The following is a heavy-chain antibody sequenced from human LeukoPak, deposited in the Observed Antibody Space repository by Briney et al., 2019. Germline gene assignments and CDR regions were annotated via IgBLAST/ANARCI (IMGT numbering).Heavy chain of an antibody. CDR1: GFTFSTFA. V-gene: IGHV3-23*01. J-gene: IGHJ5*02. D-gene: IGHD3-10*01. CDR3: AKEGPYYYGSGSSVFFDP. Sequence: GGSLRLSCAASGFTFSTFAMIWVRQPPGKGLEWVSSIFPSGGEIHYADSVKGRFTISRDNSKNTLYLQMNSLRAEDTAVYYCAKEGPYYYGSGSSVFFDPWGQGTLVTVSS. CDR2: IFPSGGEI.